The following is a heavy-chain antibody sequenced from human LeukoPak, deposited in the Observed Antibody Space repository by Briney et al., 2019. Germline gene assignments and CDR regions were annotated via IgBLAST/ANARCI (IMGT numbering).Heavy chain of an antibody. D-gene: IGHD2-21*01. J-gene: IGHJ4*02. Sequence: PSETLSLTCTVSGGSISSGDYYWSWIRLPPGKGLEWIGYIHHSGNTYYNPSLKSRVNISLDTSKNQFSLKLSSGTAADTAVYYCARDVVRDYFDYWGQGTPVTVSS. CDR1: GGSISSGDYY. CDR2: IHHSGNT. V-gene: IGHV4-30-4*01. CDR3: ARDVVRDYFDY.